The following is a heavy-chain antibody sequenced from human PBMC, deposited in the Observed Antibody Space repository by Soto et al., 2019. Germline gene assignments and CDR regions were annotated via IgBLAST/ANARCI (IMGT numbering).Heavy chain of an antibody. J-gene: IGHJ5*02. CDR1: GYSFTAYN. CDR2: INAGNGNT. D-gene: IGHD4-17*01. Sequence: QVQLVQSGAEVKEPGASVRLSCKAFGYSFTAYNIHWVLQAPGQGLEWMGWINAGNGNTRSSRKFQGRVIITRDTSATTAYLEVDSLRSEDTAIYYCARVAPSGGAVPRFDPWGQGTLLTVSS. CDR3: ARVAPSGGAVPRFDP. V-gene: IGHV1-3*01.